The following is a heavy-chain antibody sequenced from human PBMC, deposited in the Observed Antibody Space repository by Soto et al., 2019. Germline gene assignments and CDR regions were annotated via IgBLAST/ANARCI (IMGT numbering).Heavy chain of an antibody. CDR3: AKYSNNVS. CDR2: IYSGGNT. V-gene: IGHV3-66*01. CDR1: GFTVGTNY. D-gene: IGHD4-4*01. Sequence: GGSLRLSCAASGFTVGTNYMSWVRQAPGKGLEWVSVIYSGGNTFYADSVTGRFTISRDNSKNTLYLQMDSLRAEDTAVYYCAKYSNNVSWGQGTLVTVSS. J-gene: IGHJ5*02.